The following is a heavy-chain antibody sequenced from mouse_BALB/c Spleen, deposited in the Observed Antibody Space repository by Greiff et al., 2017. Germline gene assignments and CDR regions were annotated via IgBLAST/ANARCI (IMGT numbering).Heavy chain of an antibody. CDR1: GFTFSDFY. D-gene: IGHD2-1*01. CDR2: SRNKANDYTT. CDR3: ARDASPYGNYEGYAMDY. V-gene: IGHV7-1*02. Sequence: EVKLMESGGGLVQPGGSLRLSCATSGFTFSDFYMEWVRQPPGKRLEWIAASRNKANDYTTEYSASVKGRFIVSRDTSQSILYLQMNALRAEDTAIYYCARDASPYGNYEGYAMDYWGQGTSVTVSS. J-gene: IGHJ4*01.